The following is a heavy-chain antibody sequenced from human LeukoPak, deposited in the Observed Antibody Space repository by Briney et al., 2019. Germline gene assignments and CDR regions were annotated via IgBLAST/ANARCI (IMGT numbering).Heavy chain of an antibody. CDR2: IKQDGSEK. D-gene: IGHD3-22*01. CDR1: GFTFSSYW. Sequence: GGSLRLSCAASGFTFSSYWMSWVRQAPGKGLEWVVNIKQDGSEKYYVDSVKGRFTISRDNAKNSLYLQMSSLRAEDTAVYYCATTSGTYYYDSSGYYASVQGLFDYWGQGTLVTVSS. CDR3: ATTSGTYYYDSSGYYASVQGLFDY. V-gene: IGHV3-7*01. J-gene: IGHJ4*02.